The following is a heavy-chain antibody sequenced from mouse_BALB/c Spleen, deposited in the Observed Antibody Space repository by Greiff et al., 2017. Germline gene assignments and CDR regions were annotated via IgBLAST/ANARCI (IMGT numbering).Heavy chain of an antibody. CDR3: AGGSSYYWYFDV. CDR2: ISYSGST. J-gene: IGHJ1*01. Sequence: EVQLVESGPGLVKPSQSLSLTCTVTGYSITSDYAWNWIRQFPGNKLEWMGYISYSGSTSYNPSLKSRISITRDTSKNQFFLQLNSVTTEDTATYYCAGGSSYYWYFDVWGAGTTVTVSS. V-gene: IGHV3-2*02. CDR1: GYSITSDYA. D-gene: IGHD1-1*01.